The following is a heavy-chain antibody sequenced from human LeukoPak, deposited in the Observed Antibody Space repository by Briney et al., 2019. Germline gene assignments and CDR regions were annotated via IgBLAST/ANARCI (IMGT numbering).Heavy chain of an antibody. CDR3: ARGYCTNGVCYTFDY. CDR2: MNPNSGNT. CDR1: GYTFTSYG. Sequence: GASVKVSCKASGYTFTSYGISWVRQATGQGLEWMGWMNPNSGNTGYAQKFQGRVTITRNTSISTAYMELSSLRSEDTAVYYCARGYCTNGVCYTFDYWGQGTLVTVSS. V-gene: IGHV1-8*03. J-gene: IGHJ4*02. D-gene: IGHD2-8*01.